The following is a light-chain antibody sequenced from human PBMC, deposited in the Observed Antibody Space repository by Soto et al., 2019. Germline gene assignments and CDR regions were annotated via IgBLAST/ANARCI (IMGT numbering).Light chain of an antibody. Sequence: QSALTQPASVSGSPGQSITISCSGVSGDVGNYNLVSWYQQYPGKAPALLIYEDDKRPSGVSNRFSGSKSESTASLTISGLQAEDEDDYYCCLYLGGTSVFGGGTQLTVL. CDR2: EDD. CDR1: SGDVGNYNL. CDR3: CLYLGGTSV. V-gene: IGLV2-23*01. J-gene: IGLJ7*01.